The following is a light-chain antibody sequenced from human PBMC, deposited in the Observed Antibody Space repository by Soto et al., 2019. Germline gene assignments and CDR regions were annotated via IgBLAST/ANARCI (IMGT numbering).Light chain of an antibody. CDR1: GRDIGAYDY. CDR2: GVK. CDR3: VSYTDTDILV. Sequence: QSALTQPASVSGSPGQSITISCTGSGRDIGAYDYVSWYQQHPGKAPKLLIYGVKNRPSGVSYRFSASKSGNTASLTISGLQPDDEGDYFCVSYTDTDILVFGTGTKVTVL. J-gene: IGLJ1*01. V-gene: IGLV2-14*01.